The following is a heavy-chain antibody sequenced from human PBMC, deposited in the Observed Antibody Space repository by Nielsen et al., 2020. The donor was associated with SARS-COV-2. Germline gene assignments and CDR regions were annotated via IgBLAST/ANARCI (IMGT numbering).Heavy chain of an antibody. Sequence: GESLKISCAASGFTFSSNAMSWVRQAPGKGPEWVSVISTGGTTTYYADSVRGRFTISRDNSKNTLYLQMSSLRAEDTAVYYCAKKNGSNWNSFLDYWGQGTLVTVSS. CDR1: GFTFSSNA. J-gene: IGHJ4*02. D-gene: IGHD1-1*01. V-gene: IGHV3-23*01. CDR2: ISTGGTTT. CDR3: AKKNGSNWNSFLDY.